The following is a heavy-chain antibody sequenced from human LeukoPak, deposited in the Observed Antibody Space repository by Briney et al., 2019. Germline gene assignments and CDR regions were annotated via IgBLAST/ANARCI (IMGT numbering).Heavy chain of an antibody. V-gene: IGHV3-7*01. J-gene: IGHJ3*01. CDR2: IHQDGVDK. D-gene: IGHD2-8*02. CDR3: ARDSTGWQANAYDV. Sequence: GGALRLSCAASEFRFGSYAMSWVRQAPRKGPEWVANIHQDGVDKDYVDSVAGRFTISRDNAKNSVYLEMNNLRVEDTAVYYCARDSTGWQANAYDVWGQGTMVTVSS. CDR1: EFRFGSYA.